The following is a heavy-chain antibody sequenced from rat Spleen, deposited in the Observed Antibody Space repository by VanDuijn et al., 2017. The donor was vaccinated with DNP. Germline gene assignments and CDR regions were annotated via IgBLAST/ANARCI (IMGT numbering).Heavy chain of an antibody. D-gene: IGHD1-1*01. CDR2: ISYAGGST. CDR1: GFTFSDYY. CDR3: ARDHYYSGRWYFDF. Sequence: EVQLVESGGGLVQPGRSLKLSCAASGFTFSDYYMAWVRQAPTKGLELVAYISYAGGSTYHGDSVKGRFTISRDNAKSTLYLQMNSLRSEDTATYYCARDHYYSGRWYFDFWGPGTMVTVSS. J-gene: IGHJ1*01. V-gene: IGHV5-20*01.